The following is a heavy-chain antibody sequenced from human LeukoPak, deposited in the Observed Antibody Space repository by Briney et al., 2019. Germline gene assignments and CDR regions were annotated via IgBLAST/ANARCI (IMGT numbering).Heavy chain of an antibody. J-gene: IGHJ4*02. CDR2: IYTSGST. Sequence: SETLSLTCTVSGGSISSYYWSWIRQPAGKGLEWIGRIYTSGSTNYNPSLKSRVTLSVDTSKNQFSLKLSSVTAADTAVYYCAGNYYDSSGFDYWGQGTLVTVSS. CDR1: GGSISSYY. V-gene: IGHV4-4*07. CDR3: AGNYYDSSGFDY. D-gene: IGHD3-22*01.